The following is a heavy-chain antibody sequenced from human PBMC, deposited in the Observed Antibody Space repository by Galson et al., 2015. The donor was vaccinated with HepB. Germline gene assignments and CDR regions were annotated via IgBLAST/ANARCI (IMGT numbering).Heavy chain of an antibody. J-gene: IGHJ6*02. CDR3: ARVDLGSGWHPDYYYYGMDV. D-gene: IGHD6-19*01. CDR1: GDSVSSNSAA. CDR2: TYYRSKWYN. V-gene: IGHV6-1*01. Sequence: CAISGDSVSSNSAAWNWIRQSPSRGLEWLGRTYYRSKWYNDYAVSVKSRITINPDTSKNQFPLQLNSVTPEDTAVYYCARVDLGSGWHPDYYYYGMDVWGQGTTVTVSS.